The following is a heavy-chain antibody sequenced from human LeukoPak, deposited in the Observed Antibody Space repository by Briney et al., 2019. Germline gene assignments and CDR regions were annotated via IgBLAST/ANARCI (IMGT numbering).Heavy chain of an antibody. V-gene: IGHV4-31*03. J-gene: IGHJ4*02. CDR3: ARSRDGFNLDY. CDR1: GGSISSGVYY. Sequence: PSQTLSLTCTVSGGSISSGVYYWSWIRQHPGKGLEWIGYIYYSGSTYYNPSLKSRVTISVDTSKNQFSLKLSSVTAADTAVYYCARSRDGFNLDYWGQGTLVTVSS. CDR2: IYYSGST. D-gene: IGHD5-24*01.